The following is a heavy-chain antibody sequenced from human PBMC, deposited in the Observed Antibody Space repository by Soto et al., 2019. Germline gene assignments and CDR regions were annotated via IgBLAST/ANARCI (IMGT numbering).Heavy chain of an antibody. CDR3: ARGPIYYGSGSYSFDY. Sequence: ASVKVSCKASGYTFTGYYMHWLRQAPGQGLEWMGWINPNSGGTNYAQKFQGWVTMTRDTSISTAYMELSRLRSDDTAVYYCARGPIYYGSGSYSFDYWGQGTLVTVSS. CDR2: INPNSGGT. CDR1: GYTFTGYY. J-gene: IGHJ4*02. V-gene: IGHV1-2*04. D-gene: IGHD3-10*01.